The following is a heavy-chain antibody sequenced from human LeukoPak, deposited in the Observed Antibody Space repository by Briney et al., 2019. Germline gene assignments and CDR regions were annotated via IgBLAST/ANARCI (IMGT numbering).Heavy chain of an antibody. CDR1: GFTFSSYG. CDR3: ARDATTAVGVVYMDV. J-gene: IGHJ6*03. V-gene: IGHV3-30*02. Sequence: VGSLRLSCAASGFTFSSYGMHWVRQAPGEGLEWVAFIRYDGGNKYYADSVKGRFTISRDNSKNTLYLQMDSLRAEDTAVYFCARDATTAVGVVYMDVWGRGTTVTISS. D-gene: IGHD6-13*01. CDR2: IRYDGGNK.